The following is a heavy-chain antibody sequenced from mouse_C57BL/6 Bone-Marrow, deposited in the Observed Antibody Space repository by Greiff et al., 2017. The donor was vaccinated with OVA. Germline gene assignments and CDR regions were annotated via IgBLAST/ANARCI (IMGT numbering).Heavy chain of an antibody. V-gene: IGHV1-82*01. CDR3: AREDYYGSSSFAY. J-gene: IGHJ3*01. CDR1: GYAFSSSW. D-gene: IGHD1-1*01. Sequence: VHLVESGPELVKPGASVKISCKASGYAFSSSWMNWVKQRPGKGLEWIGRIYPGDGDTNYNGKFKGKATLTADKSSSTAYMQLSSLTSEDSAVYFCAREDYYGSSSFAYWGQGTLVTVSA. CDR2: IYPGDGDT.